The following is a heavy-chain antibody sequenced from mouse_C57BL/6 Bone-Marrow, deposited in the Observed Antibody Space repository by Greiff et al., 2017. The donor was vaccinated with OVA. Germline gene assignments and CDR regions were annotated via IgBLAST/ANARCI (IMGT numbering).Heavy chain of an antibody. V-gene: IGHV1-59*01. CDR1: GYTFTSYW. CDR3: ARSSLLRYYAMGY. Sequence: QVQLQQPGAELVRPGTSVKLSCKASGYTFTSYWMHWVKQRPGQGLEWIGVIDPSDSYTNYNQKFKGKATLTVDTSSSTAYMQLSSLTSEDSAVYYCARSSLLRYYAMGYWGQGTSVTVSS. CDR2: IDPSDSYT. D-gene: IGHD1-2*01. J-gene: IGHJ4*01.